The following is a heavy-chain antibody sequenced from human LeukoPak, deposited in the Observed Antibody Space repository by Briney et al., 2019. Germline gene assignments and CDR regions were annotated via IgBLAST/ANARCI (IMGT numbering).Heavy chain of an antibody. Sequence: GGSLRLSCAVSGMTFERHGMHWVRQPPGKGLEWLTFIKYDGSRTDYEDSVKGRFTVSRDNSKNTLYLEMSSLRAEDTAVYYCVKDTIFTVDSFDYWGQGTLVTVSS. V-gene: IGHV3-30*02. D-gene: IGHD3-3*01. J-gene: IGHJ4*02. CDR1: GMTFERHG. CDR3: VKDTIFTVDSFDY. CDR2: IKYDGSRT.